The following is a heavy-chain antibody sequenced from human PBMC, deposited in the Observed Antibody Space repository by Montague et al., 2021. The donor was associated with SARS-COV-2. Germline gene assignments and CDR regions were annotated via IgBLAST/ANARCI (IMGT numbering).Heavy chain of an antibody. Sequence: SLRLSCAASGFTFSSYGMHWVRQAPGKGLEWVAVISYDGSNKYYADSVKGRFTISRDNSRNTLYLQMNSLRAEDTAVYYCARDPKCYDILTGYLIARSYYYYYGMDVWGQGTTVTVSS. V-gene: IGHV3-33*05. CDR3: ARDPKCYDILTGYLIARSYYYYYGMDV. CDR1: GFTFSSYG. CDR2: ISYDGSNK. J-gene: IGHJ6*02. D-gene: IGHD3-9*01.